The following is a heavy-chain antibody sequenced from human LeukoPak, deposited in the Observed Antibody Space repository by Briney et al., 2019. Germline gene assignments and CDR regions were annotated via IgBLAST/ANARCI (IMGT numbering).Heavy chain of an antibody. CDR2: ISGSGGST. D-gene: IGHD3-3*01. CDR1: GFTFSSYA. CDR3: AKDFGEPDYDFWSGFIGYMDV. V-gene: IGHV3-23*01. J-gene: IGHJ6*03. Sequence: GGSLRLSCAASGFTFSSYAMSWVRQAPGKGLEWVSAISGSGGSTYYADSVKGPFTISRDNSKNTLYLQMNSLRAEDTAVYYCAKDFGEPDYDFWSGFIGYMDVWGKGTTVTVSS.